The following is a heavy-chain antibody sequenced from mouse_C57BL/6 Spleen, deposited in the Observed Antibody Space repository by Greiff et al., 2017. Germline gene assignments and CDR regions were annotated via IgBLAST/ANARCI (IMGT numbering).Heavy chain of an antibody. D-gene: IGHD2-4*01. CDR1: GYTFTDYY. Sequence: LVESGAELVRPGASVKLSCKASGYTFTDYYINWVKQRPGQGLEWIARIYPGSGNTYYNEKFKGKATLTAEKSSSTAYMQLSSLTSEDSAVYFCAREGDDYDGDFDYWGQGTTLTVSS. CDR2: IYPGSGNT. J-gene: IGHJ2*01. V-gene: IGHV1-76*01. CDR3: AREGDDYDGDFDY.